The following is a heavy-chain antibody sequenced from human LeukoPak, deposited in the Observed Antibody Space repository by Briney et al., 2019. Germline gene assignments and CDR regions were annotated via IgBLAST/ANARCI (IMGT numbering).Heavy chain of an antibody. D-gene: IGHD1-26*01. V-gene: IGHV3-23*01. J-gene: IGHJ4*02. CDR3: AKVVTSGSYYYFDF. CDR2: IRNSGSDT. Sequence: GGSLRLSCAASGFTSSSYAMSWVRQAPGKGLEWVSAIRNSGSDTYYPDSVRGRFTISRDNSKNTLSLQMNSLRAEDTAIYYCAKVVTSGSYYYFDFWGQGTLVTVSS. CDR1: GFTSSSYA.